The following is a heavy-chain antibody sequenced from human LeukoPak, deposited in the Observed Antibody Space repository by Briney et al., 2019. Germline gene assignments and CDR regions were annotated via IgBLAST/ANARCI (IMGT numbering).Heavy chain of an antibody. Sequence: SVKVSCKASGYTFTGYYMHWVRQAPGQGLEWMGGIIPIFGTANYAQKFQGRVTITTDESTSAAYMELSSLRSEDTAVYYCARATGGWGQGTLVTVSS. D-gene: IGHD7-27*01. CDR2: IIPIFGTA. CDR1: GYTFTGYY. V-gene: IGHV1-69*05. J-gene: IGHJ4*02. CDR3: ARATGG.